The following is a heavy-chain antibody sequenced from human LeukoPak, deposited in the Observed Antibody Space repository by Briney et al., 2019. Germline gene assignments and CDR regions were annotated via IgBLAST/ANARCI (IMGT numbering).Heavy chain of an antibody. CDR3: ARSGGRGWYPADY. CDR2: IWYDGSSK. CDR1: RFTFSSYG. D-gene: IGHD6-19*01. V-gene: IGHV3-33*01. Sequence: PGGSLRLSCAASRFTFSSYGMQWVRQAPGKGLEWVAVIWYDGSSKYYTDSVKGRFTISRDNSKDTLYLQMNSLRADDTGIYYCARSGGRGWYPADYWGQGTLVTVSS. J-gene: IGHJ4*02.